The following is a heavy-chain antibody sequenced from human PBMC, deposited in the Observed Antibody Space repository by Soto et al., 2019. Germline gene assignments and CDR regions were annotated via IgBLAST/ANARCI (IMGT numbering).Heavy chain of an antibody. D-gene: IGHD3-16*01. Sequence: GGSLRLSCAASGFTFSSYAMSWVRQAPGKGLEWVSAISASGGNTYYADSVEGRFTISRDNSRNTAFLQMNSLRAEDTALYYCAKVHPGPLRRLHLGERAFDYWGQGTLVTVSS. CDR3: AKVHPGPLRRLHLGERAFDY. CDR2: ISASGGNT. V-gene: IGHV3-23*01. J-gene: IGHJ4*02. CDR1: GFTFSSYA.